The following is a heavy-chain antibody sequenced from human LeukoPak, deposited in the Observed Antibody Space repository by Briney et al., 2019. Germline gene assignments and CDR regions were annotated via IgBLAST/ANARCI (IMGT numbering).Heavy chain of an antibody. Sequence: GGSLRLSCAASGFTFSSYSMNWVRQAPGKGLVWVSSISSSSSYIYYADSVKGRFTISRDNAKNSLYLQMNSLGAEDTAVYYCARGAAWGNYDDNWGQGTLVTVSS. CDR1: GFTFSSYS. CDR2: ISSSSSYI. CDR3: ARGAAWGNYDDN. V-gene: IGHV3-21*01. D-gene: IGHD1-26*01. J-gene: IGHJ4*02.